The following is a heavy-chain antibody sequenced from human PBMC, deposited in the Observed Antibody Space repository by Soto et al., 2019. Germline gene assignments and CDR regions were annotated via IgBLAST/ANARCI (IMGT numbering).Heavy chain of an antibody. CDR1: GFIFRNYW. Sequence: ELQLVESGGGLVQPGGSLRLSCTVSGFIFRNYWMAWARQAPGKGLQWVAVIRQDGSETHYVDSVRGRFTISRDNAKNSLYLDMNSLRADDTAIYYCTRDWDYWGQGILVIVSS. CDR2: IRQDGSET. CDR3: TRDWDY. J-gene: IGHJ4*02. V-gene: IGHV3-7*01.